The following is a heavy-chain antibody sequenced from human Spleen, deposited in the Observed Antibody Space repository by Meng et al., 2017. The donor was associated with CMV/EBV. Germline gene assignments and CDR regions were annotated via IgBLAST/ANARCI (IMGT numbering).Heavy chain of an antibody. CDR2: IIPIFGTA. V-gene: IGHV1-69*12. D-gene: IGHD3-3*01. Sequence: QVLLGQSGAEVKKPGSSVKVSCKASGGTFSSYAISWVRQAPGQGLEWMGGIIPIFGTANYAQKFQGRVTITADESTSTAYMELSSLRPEDTAVYYCAGGDFWSGYSAWFDPWGQGTLVTVSS. J-gene: IGHJ5*02. CDR3: AGGDFWSGYSAWFDP. CDR1: GGTFSSYA.